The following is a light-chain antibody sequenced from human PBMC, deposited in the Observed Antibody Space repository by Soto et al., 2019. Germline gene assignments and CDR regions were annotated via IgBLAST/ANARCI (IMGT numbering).Light chain of an antibody. V-gene: IGKV3-20*01. J-gene: IGKJ4*01. CDR3: QQDGSSPALT. CDR2: GAS. Sequence: EIVLTQSPGTLSLSPGERATLSCRASQSVSSSYLAWYQQKPGQAPRLLIYGASSRATGIPDRFSGSGSGTDFTLTISRLEPEDVAVDYCQQDGSSPALTFGGGTKVEIK. CDR1: QSVSSSY.